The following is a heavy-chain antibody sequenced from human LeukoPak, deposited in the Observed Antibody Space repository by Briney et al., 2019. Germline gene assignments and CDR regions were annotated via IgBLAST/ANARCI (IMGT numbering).Heavy chain of an antibody. CDR3: ARGGYCSTTSCYEGSGDYYYGMDV. D-gene: IGHD2-2*01. CDR1: GFTFSYFA. Sequence: PGGSLRLSCAASGFTFSYFAMHWARQAPGKGLEYISAVSSNGDKTYYADSVKGRFSISRDNSKNTLYLQMGSLRAEDMAVYYCARGGYCSTTSCYEGSGDYYYGMDVWGRGTTVTVSS. V-gene: IGHV3-64*02. CDR2: VSSNGDKT. J-gene: IGHJ6*04.